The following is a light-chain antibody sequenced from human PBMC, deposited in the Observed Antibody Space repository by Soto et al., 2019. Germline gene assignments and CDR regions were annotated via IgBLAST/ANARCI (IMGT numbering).Light chain of an antibody. CDR1: NTDVGGYNY. CDR3: TFYTPTGALV. V-gene: IGLV2-14*01. Sequence: QSVLTQPASVSGSPGQSITVSCTGTNTDVGGYNYVSWYQHRPGKAPRLMIYEVSNRLSGVSNRFSGSKSGNTASLTISWLQSEDEADYYCTFYTPTGALVFGLGTKLTVL. CDR2: EVS. J-gene: IGLJ3*02.